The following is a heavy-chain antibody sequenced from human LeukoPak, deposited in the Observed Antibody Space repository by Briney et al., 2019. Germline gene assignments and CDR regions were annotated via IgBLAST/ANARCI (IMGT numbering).Heavy chain of an antibody. CDR1: GFTFINAW. D-gene: IGHD1-26*01. CDR2: IKSKADGGTT. J-gene: IGHJ3*02. V-gene: IGHV3-15*01. Sequence: GGSLRLSCAASGFTFINAWMSWGRQAPGKGLEWVGRIKSKADGGTTDYAASVKGRFTISRDNSENTLQMNSLKTEDTAGYYCTTEYEGSGSAFDIWGQGTMVTVSS. CDR3: TTEYEGSGSAFDI.